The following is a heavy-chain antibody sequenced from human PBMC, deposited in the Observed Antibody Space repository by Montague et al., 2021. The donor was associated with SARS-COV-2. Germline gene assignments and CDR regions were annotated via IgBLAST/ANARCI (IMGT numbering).Heavy chain of an antibody. D-gene: IGHD2-15*01. Sequence: SETLSLTCDVYGGSFSSYWSWIRQPPGRGLEWVGPISHGGGTNYNPSLKSRPTISVDTSKNQVSLKLSSVTAADTAVYYCASHCGGGRCYFGMDVWGQGTTVTVSS. J-gene: IGHJ6*02. V-gene: IGHV4-34*01. CDR3: ASHCGGGRCYFGMDV. CDR1: GGSFSSY. CDR2: ISHGGGT.